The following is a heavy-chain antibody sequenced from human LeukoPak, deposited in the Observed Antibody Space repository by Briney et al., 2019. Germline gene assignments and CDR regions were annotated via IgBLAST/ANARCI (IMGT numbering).Heavy chain of an antibody. J-gene: IGHJ6*02. CDR2: INAGNGNT. V-gene: IGHV1-3*01. Sequence: ASVKVSCKASGYTFTSYAMHWVRQAPGQRLERMGWINAGNGNTKYSQKFQGRVTITRDTSASTAYMELSSLRSEDTAVYYCARADSYTGMDVWGQGTTVTVSS. D-gene: IGHD3-10*01. CDR3: ARADSYTGMDV. CDR1: GYTFTSYA.